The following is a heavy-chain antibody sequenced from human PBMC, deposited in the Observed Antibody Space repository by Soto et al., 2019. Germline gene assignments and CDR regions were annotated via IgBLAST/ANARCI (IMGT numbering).Heavy chain of an antibody. V-gene: IGHV3-73*02. D-gene: IGHD5-18*01. J-gene: IGHJ6*02. CDR2: IRSKTNSYAT. Sequence: EGQLVESGGGLVQPGGSLKLSCAASGFTFGGSAMHWVRQASGKGLEWVGHIRSKTNSYATAYAESVKGRFTISRDNSKNTLYLQMSSLGPEDTAVYYCVKERYAQLWLEDYGMDVWGQGTTVTV. CDR1: GFTFGGSA. CDR3: VKERYAQLWLEDYGMDV.